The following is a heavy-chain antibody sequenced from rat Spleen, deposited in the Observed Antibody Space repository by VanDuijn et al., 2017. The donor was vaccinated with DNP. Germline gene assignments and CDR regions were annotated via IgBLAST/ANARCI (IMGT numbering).Heavy chain of an antibody. CDR3: ARQGNNFGYFDY. D-gene: IGHD1-10*01. CDR1: GFTFSNYY. J-gene: IGHJ2*01. Sequence: EVQLVESGGGLVQPGRSMKLSCAASGFTFSNYYMAWVRQAPTRGLGWVASITTGGGNSYYRDSVKGRFTISRDNAKSTLYLQMDSLRSEETATYYCARQGNNFGYFDYWGQGVMVTVSS. V-gene: IGHV5S11*01. CDR2: ITTGGGNS.